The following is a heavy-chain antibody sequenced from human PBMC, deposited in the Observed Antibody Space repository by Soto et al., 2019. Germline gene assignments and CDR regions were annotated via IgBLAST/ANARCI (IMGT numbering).Heavy chain of an antibody. V-gene: IGHV3-23*01. CDR1: GFTFSSYD. J-gene: IGHJ3*02. D-gene: IGHD2-15*01. Sequence: EVQLLESGGGLVQPGGSLRLSCAASGFTFSSYDMSWVRQAPGKGLEWVSAISGSGGSTYYADSVKGRFTISRDNSKNTLYLQMNSLRAEDTAVYYCAKDRPRYCSGGSCYDPDAFDIWGQGTMVTVSS. CDR3: AKDRPRYCSGGSCYDPDAFDI. CDR2: ISGSGGST.